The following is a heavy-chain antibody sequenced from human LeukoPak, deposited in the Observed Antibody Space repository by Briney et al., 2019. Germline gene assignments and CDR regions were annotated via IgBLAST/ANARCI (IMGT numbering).Heavy chain of an antibody. V-gene: IGHV1-69*01. D-gene: IGHD3-22*01. J-gene: IGHJ6*02. CDR2: IIPIFGTA. CDR1: GGTFSSYA. Sequence: SVKVSCKASGGTFSSYAISWVRQAPGEGLEWMGGIIPIFGTANYAQKFQGRVTITADESTSTAYMELSSLRSEDTAVYYCARSLLRGVPEHYYYYGMDVWGQGTTVTVSS. CDR3: ARSLLRGVPEHYYYYGMDV.